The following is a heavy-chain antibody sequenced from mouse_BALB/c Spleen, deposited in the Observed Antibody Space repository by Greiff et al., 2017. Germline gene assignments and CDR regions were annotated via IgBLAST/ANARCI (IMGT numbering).Heavy chain of an antibody. CDR3: ARDGDYGTPFAY. V-gene: IGHV5-15*02. Sequence: EVKLMESGGGLVQPGGSRKLSCAASGFTFSDYGMAWVRQAPGKGPEWVAFISNLAYSIYYADTVTGRFTISRENAKNTLYLEMSSLRSEDTAMYYCARDGDYGTPFAYWGQGTLVTVSA. D-gene: IGHD1-1*01. CDR1: GFTFSDYG. J-gene: IGHJ3*01. CDR2: ISNLAYSI.